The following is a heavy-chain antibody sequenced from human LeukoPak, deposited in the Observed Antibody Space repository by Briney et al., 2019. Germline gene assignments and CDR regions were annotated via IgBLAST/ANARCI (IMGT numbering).Heavy chain of an antibody. J-gene: IGHJ5*02. D-gene: IGHD2-15*01. CDR1: SGSISTSNYY. CDR3: ARSTYCSGGSCSHNWFDP. V-gene: IGHV4-39*07. CDR2: IFYSGST. Sequence: SETLSLTCTVSSGSISTSNYYWGWVRQPPGKALEWIGNIFYSGSTYYSPSLKSRVTISLDTSRNQFSLKLSSVTAADTAVYYCARSTYCSGGSCSHNWFDPWGQGTLVTVSS.